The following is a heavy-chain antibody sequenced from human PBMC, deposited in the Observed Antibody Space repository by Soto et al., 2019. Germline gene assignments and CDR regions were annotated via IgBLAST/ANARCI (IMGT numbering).Heavy chain of an antibody. CDR3: ARVLYDYVWGSYRPAYYFDY. J-gene: IGHJ4*02. V-gene: IGHV4-34*01. CDR2: INHSGST. Sequence: QVQLQQWGAGLLKPSETLSLTCAVYGGSFSGYYWSWIRQPPGKGLEWIGEINHSGSTNYNPSLKSRVTISVDTSKNQFSLKLSSVTAADTAVYYCARVLYDYVWGSYRPAYYFDYWGQGTLVTVSS. CDR1: GGSFSGYY. D-gene: IGHD3-16*02.